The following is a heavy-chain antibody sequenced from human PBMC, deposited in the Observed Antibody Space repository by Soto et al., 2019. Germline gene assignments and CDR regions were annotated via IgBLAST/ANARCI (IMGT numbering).Heavy chain of an antibody. D-gene: IGHD3-22*01. CDR2: INPSGGST. J-gene: IGHJ4*02. CDR3: VADDMIVAL. Sequence: VASVKVSCKASGYTFTSYYMHWVRQAPGQGLEWMGIINPSGGSTSYAQKFQGRVTMTRDMSTSTAYMELSSLRSEDTAVYYCVADDMIVALWGQGTLVTVSS. CDR1: GYTFTSYY. V-gene: IGHV1-46*01.